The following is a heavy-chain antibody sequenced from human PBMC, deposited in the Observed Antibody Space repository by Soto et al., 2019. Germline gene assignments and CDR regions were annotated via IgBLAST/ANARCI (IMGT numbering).Heavy chain of an antibody. CDR1: GFTFSSYS. V-gene: IGHV3-21*01. J-gene: IGHJ4*02. CDR2: ISSSSYI. CDR3: ARNLHGYYDSSGYYPFDY. Sequence: GSLRLSCAASGFTFSSYSMNWVRQAPGKGLEWVSSISSSSYIYYADSVKGRFTISRDNAKNSLYLQMNSLRAEDTAVYYCARNLHGYYDSSGYYPFDYWGQGTLVTVSS. D-gene: IGHD3-22*01.